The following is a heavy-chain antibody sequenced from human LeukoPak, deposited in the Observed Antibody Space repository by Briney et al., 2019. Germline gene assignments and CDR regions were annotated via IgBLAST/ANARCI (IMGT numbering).Heavy chain of an antibody. CDR1: GFTVSSNY. CDR2: IYSGGST. J-gene: IGHJ4*02. Sequence: GGSLRPSCAASGFTVSSNYMSWVRQAPGKGLEWVSVIYSGGSTYYADSVKGRFIISRDNSKNTLYLQMNSLRAEDTAVYYCARVDYGDYGFDYWGQGTLVTVSS. V-gene: IGHV3-66*01. CDR3: ARVDYGDYGFDY. D-gene: IGHD4-17*01.